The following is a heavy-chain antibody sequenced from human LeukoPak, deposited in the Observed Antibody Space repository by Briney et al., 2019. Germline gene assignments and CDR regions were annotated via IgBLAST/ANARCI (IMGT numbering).Heavy chain of an antibody. Sequence: SETLSLTCTVSGGSISSYYWSWIRQPPGKGLEWIGYIYYSGSTNYNPSLKSRVTISVDTSKNQFSLKLSSVTAADTAVYYCASTYVLRYFDWSIDYWGQGTLVTVSS. CDR1: GGSISSYY. V-gene: IGHV4-59*01. J-gene: IGHJ4*02. CDR2: IYYSGST. D-gene: IGHD3-9*01. CDR3: ASTYVLRYFDWSIDY.